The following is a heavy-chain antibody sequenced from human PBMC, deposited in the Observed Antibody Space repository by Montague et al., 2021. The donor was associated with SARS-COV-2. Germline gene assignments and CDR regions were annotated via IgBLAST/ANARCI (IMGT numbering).Heavy chain of an antibody. Sequence: TLSLTCTVSGGSISSGGYYWSWIRQHPGKGLEWIGYIYYSGSTYYNPSLKSRVTISVDTSKNQFSLKLSSVTAADTAVYYCAREKRHYCSSTNCYDNYYYYCGIDFWGQGTTVTVSS. CDR1: GGSISSGGYY. CDR3: AREKRHYCSSTNCYDNYYYYCGIDF. D-gene: IGHD2-2*01. J-gene: IGHJ6*02. CDR2: IYYSGST. V-gene: IGHV4-31*03.